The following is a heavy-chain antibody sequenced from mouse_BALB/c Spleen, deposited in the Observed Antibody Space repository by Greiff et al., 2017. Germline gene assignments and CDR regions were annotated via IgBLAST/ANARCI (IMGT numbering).Heavy chain of an antibody. V-gene: IGHV1-7*01. CDR2: INPSTGYT. J-gene: IGHJ4*01. CDR3: ARLGDYYAMDY. CDR1: GYTFTSYW. Sequence: VQLQQSGADLAKPGASVKMSCKASGYTFTSYWMHWVKKRPGQGLEWIGYINPSTGYTEYNQKFKDKATLTADKSSSTAYMQLSSLTSEDSAVYYFARLGDYYAMDYWGQGTSVTVSS.